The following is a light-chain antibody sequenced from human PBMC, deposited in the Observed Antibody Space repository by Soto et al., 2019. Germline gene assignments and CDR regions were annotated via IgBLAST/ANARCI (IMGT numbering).Light chain of an antibody. CDR3: HLYGTSHT. Sequence: EIVLTQSPGTLSLSPGERATLSCRASESVSSTYLAWYQQKPGQAPRLLISGASSRATDFPDRFSGSGSGTDSTLPISRLDPEHFAVYYSHLYGTSHTFGGGTKVEI. J-gene: IGKJ4*01. CDR2: GAS. V-gene: IGKV3-20*01. CDR1: ESVSSTY.